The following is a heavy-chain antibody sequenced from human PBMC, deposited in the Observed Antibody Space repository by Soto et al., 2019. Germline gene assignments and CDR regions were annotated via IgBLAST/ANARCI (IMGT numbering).Heavy chain of an antibody. Sequence: GASVKVSCKASGGTFSSYAIIWVRQAPGQGLEWMGGIIPIFGTANYAQKFQGRVTITADESTSTAYMELSSLRSEDTAVYYCASGSTLEARDGPSPIWDYFDYWGQGTLVTVSS. CDR2: IIPIFGTA. D-gene: IGHD1-26*01. CDR3: ASGSTLEARDGPSPIWDYFDY. V-gene: IGHV1-69*13. CDR1: GGTFSSYA. J-gene: IGHJ4*02.